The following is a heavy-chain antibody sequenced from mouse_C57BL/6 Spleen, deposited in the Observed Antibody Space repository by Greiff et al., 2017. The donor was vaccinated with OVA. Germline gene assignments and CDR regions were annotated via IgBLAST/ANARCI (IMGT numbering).Heavy chain of an antibody. Sequence: VQLVESGSELRSPGSSVKLSCKDFDSEVFPIAYMSWVRQKPGHGFEWIGGILPSIGRTIYGEKFEDKATLDADTLSNTAYLELNSLTSEDSAIYYCARGTAQATYYYAMDYWGQGTSVTVSS. D-gene: IGHD3-2*02. V-gene: IGHV15-2*01. J-gene: IGHJ4*01. CDR2: ILPSIGRT. CDR3: ARGTAQATYYYAMDY. CDR1: DSEVFPIAY.